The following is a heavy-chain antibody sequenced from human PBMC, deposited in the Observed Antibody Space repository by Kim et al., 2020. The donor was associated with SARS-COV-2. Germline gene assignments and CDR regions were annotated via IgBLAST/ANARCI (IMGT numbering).Heavy chain of an antibody. CDR1: GFTFSSYS. D-gene: IGHD6-13*01. Sequence: GGSLRLSCAASGFTFSSYSMHWVRQAPGKGLEWVATISYDGSNKYYADSVKGRFTISRDNSKNTLYLQMNSLRAEDTAVYYCARREDDSSTWLLDYWGQGTLVTVSS. V-gene: IGHV3-30-3*01. J-gene: IGHJ4*02. CDR3: ARREDDSSTWLLDY. CDR2: ISYDGSNK.